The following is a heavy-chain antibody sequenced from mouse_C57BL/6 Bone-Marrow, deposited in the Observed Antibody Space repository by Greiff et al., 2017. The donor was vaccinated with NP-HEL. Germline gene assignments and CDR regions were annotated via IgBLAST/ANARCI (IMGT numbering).Heavy chain of an antibody. CDR3: ARAPYYYGSSYEAMDY. V-gene: IGHV1-81*01. J-gene: IGHJ4*01. CDR2: IYPRSGNT. Sequence: QVQLKQSGAELARPGASVKLSCKASGYTFTSYGISWVKQRTGQGLEWIGEIYPRSGNTYYNEKFKGKATLTADKSSSTAYMELRSLTSEDSAVYFCARAPYYYGSSYEAMDYWGQGTSVTVSS. D-gene: IGHD1-1*01. CDR1: GYTFTSYG.